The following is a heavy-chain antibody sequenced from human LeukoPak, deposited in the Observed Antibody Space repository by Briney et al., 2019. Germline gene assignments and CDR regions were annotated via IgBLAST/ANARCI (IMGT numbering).Heavy chain of an antibody. J-gene: IGHJ4*02. CDR3: ARVSPMGAVADY. V-gene: IGHV3-11*05. Sequence: GGSLRLSCAASGFTFSDYYMSWIRQAAGKGLEWVSYISSSSRSCTNYADSVKGRCTISSDTAKKSLYLQMNSLRAEDTAVYYCARVSPMGAVADYWGQGTLVTVSS. CDR1: GFTFSDYY. D-gene: IGHD3-10*01. CDR2: ISSSSRSCT.